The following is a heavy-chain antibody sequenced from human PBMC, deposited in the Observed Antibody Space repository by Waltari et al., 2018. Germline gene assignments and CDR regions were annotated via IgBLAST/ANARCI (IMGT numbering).Heavy chain of an antibody. D-gene: IGHD1-20*01. CDR1: GGSIRSGSYY. V-gene: IGHV4-61*02. CDR2: IYTSGRT. J-gene: IGHJ4*02. CDR3: ARSSITGTLFDY. Sequence: QVQLQESGPGLVKPSQTLSLTCTVSGGSIRSGSYYWSWIRQPAGKGLEWIGRIYTSGRTNYNPSLKSRVTISVDTSKNQFSLKLSSVTAADTAVYYCARSSITGTLFDYWGQGTLVTVSS.